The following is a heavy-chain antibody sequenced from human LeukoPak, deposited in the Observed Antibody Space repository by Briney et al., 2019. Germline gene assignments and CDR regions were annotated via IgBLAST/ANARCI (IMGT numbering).Heavy chain of an antibody. V-gene: IGHV1-18*01. Sequence: ASVKVSCTASGYTFSNYGISWMRQAPGQGLEWMGWINTYDGNSNSAQNLQGRVTMTTDTSTSTAYMELRSLRSDDTAMYYCAKDGLGASDALDIWGQGTMVTVSS. CDR3: AKDGLGASDALDI. J-gene: IGHJ3*02. CDR2: INTYDGNS. CDR1: GYTFSNYG. D-gene: IGHD1-26*01.